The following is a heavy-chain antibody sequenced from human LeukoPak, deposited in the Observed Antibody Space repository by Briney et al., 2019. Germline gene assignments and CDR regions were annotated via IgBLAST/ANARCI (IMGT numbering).Heavy chain of an antibody. V-gene: IGHV4-39*07. J-gene: IGHJ6*03. CDR3: ARLRPINKNYDILTGWGRGYYYYYYMDV. CDR2: INHSGST. CDR1: GGSISSSSYY. Sequence: PSETLSLTCTVSGGSISSSSYYWGWIRQPPGKGLEWIGEINHSGSTNYNPSLKSRVTISVDTSKNQFSLKLISVTAADTAVYYCARLRPINKNYDILTGWGRGYYYYYYMDVWGKGTTVTISS. D-gene: IGHD3-9*01.